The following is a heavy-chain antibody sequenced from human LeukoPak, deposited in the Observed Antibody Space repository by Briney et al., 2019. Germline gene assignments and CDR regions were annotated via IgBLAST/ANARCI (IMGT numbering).Heavy chain of an antibody. Sequence: GGSLRLSCATSGFYFSSYAMSWVRQAPGKGLEWVSAMSSSDDGRYYAASVRGRFTISRDTSRSTLYLQMNSLRAEDTAVYYCARGPSGYHNTGGQGTLVTVSS. CDR1: GFYFSSYA. D-gene: IGHD5-12*01. CDR2: MSSSDDGR. CDR3: ARGPSGYHNT. J-gene: IGHJ4*02. V-gene: IGHV3-23*01.